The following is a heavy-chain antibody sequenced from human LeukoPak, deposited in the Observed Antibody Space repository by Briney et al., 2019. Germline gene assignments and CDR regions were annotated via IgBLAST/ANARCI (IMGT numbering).Heavy chain of an antibody. D-gene: IGHD5-18*01. CDR1: GFTFSGSF. J-gene: IGHJ4*02. CDR2: IRSKANSYAT. CDR3: SRYVDSPLVF. V-gene: IGHV3-73*01. Sequence: GGSLRLSRAASGFTFSGSFIHSVRQASGKGLEWVGRIRSKANSYATACAASVAGRFTISRDGSQNTAYLQMNSLKTEDAAVCYCSRYVDSPLVFWGRGALVTVSS.